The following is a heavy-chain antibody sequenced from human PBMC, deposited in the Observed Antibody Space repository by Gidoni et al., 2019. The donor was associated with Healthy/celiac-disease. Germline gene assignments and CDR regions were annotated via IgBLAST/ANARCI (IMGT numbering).Heavy chain of an antibody. CDR3: ARGLHDPYEPKNNWFDP. CDR1: GGSISSCDYY. D-gene: IGHD3-3*01. V-gene: IGHV4-30-4*01. J-gene: IGHJ5*02. Sequence: QVQLQESGPGLVKPSQTLSLPCPVSGGSISSCDYYWSWIRQPPGKGLEWIGYIYYSGSTYYNPSLKSRVTISVDTSKNQFSLKLSSVTAADTAVYYCARGLHDPYEPKNNWFDPWGQGTLVTVSS. CDR2: IYYSGST.